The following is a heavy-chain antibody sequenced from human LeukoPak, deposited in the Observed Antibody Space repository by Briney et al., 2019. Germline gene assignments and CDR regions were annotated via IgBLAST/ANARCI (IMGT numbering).Heavy chain of an antibody. CDR1: GFTFDDYA. D-gene: IGHD3-10*01. V-gene: IGHV3-9*01. Sequence: GGSLRLSCAASGFTFDDYAMHWVRQAPGKGLEWVSGISWNSGSIGYADSVKGRFTISRDNAKNSLYLQMNSLRAEDTALYYCAKPLGITMVRGVITTGAFDIWGQGTMVTVSS. CDR3: AKPLGITMVRGVITTGAFDI. J-gene: IGHJ3*02. CDR2: ISWNSGSI.